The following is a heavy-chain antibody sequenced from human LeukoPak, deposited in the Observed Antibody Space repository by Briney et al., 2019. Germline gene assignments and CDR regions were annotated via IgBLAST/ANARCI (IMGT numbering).Heavy chain of an antibody. CDR1: GGSFSGYY. D-gene: IGHD5-18*01. CDR2: INHSGST. Sequence: SETLSLTCAVYGGSFSGYYWSWIRQPPGKGLEWIGEINHSGSTNYNPSLKSRVTISVDTSKNQFSLKLSYVTAADTAVYYCANLRGYSYGAGDYWGQGTLVTVSS. J-gene: IGHJ4*02. V-gene: IGHV4-34*01. CDR3: ANLRGYSYGAGDY.